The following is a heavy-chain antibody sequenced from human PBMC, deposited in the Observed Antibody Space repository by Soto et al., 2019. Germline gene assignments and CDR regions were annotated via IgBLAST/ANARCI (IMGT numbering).Heavy chain of an antibody. CDR2: INAGNGNT. CDR1: GYTFTSYA. Sequence: QVQLVQSGAEVKKPGASVKVSCKASGYTFTSYAMHWVRQAPGQRLEWMGWINAGNGNTKYSQKFQGRVTITRDTSASTAYMELSSLRSEDTAVYYCARLPWGSGSCYEVTGAVWGQGTTVTVSS. CDR3: ARLPWGSGSCYEVTGAV. J-gene: IGHJ6*02. V-gene: IGHV1-3*01. D-gene: IGHD3-10*01.